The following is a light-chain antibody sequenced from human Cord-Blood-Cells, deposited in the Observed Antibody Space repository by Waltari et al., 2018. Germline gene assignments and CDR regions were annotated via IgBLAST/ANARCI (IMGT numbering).Light chain of an antibody. CDR2: DVI. V-gene: IGLV2-14*01. CDR1: SSDVGGYNY. Sequence: QSALTQPASVSGSPGQSITISCTGTSSDVGGYNYVSWYQQHPGKAPKLRIYDVINRPSGVSNRFSGSKSGNTASLTISGLQAEDEADYYCSSYTSSSTLVFGTGTKVTVL. J-gene: IGLJ1*01. CDR3: SSYTSSSTLV.